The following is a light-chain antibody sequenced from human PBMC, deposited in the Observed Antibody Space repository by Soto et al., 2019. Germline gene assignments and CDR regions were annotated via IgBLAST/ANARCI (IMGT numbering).Light chain of an antibody. CDR2: GAS. Sequence: DIQLTQFPASLSASVGDRVTITCRASQNIRTLLNWYQQKPGKAPKLLIYGASNLKSGVPSRFSAAGSGTEFALTITNLQPEDFATYYCQQSYNRPRTFGPGAKLEI. CDR3: QQSYNRPRT. J-gene: IGKJ1*01. CDR1: QNIRTL. V-gene: IGKV1-39*01.